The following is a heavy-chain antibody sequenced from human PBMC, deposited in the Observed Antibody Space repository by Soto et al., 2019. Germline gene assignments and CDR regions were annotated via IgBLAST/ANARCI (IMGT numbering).Heavy chain of an antibody. Sequence: SETLSLTCTVSGGSISSSSYYWGWIRQPPGKGLEWIGSIYYSGSTYYNPSLKSRVTISVDTSKNQFSLKLSSVTAADTAVYYCVRRKQQLDVWFDRWGQGTLVTVSS. CDR1: GGSISSSSYY. D-gene: IGHD6-13*01. CDR3: VRRKQQLDVWFDR. V-gene: IGHV4-39*01. J-gene: IGHJ5*02. CDR2: IYYSGST.